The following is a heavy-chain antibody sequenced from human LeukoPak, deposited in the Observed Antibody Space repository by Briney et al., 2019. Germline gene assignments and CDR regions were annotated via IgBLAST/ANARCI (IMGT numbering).Heavy chain of an antibody. CDR1: GFTFDDYA. D-gene: IGHD1-26*01. Sequence: PGGSLRLSCAASGFTFDDYAMHWVRQAPGKGLEWVSGISWNSGSIGYADSVKGRFTISRDNAKNSLYLQMNSLRAEDMVLYYCAKTSDVYVGAFDIWGQGTMVTVSS. CDR2: ISWNSGSI. CDR3: AKTSDVYVGAFDI. J-gene: IGHJ3*02. V-gene: IGHV3-9*03.